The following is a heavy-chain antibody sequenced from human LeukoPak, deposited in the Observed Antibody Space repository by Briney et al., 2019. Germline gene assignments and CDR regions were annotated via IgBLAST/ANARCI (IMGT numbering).Heavy chain of an antibody. D-gene: IGHD6-13*01. V-gene: IGHV4-34*01. CDR2: INHSGST. CDR3: ARAIARIAAAGTAKRGNHWFDP. CDR1: GGSFSGYY. J-gene: IGHJ5*02. Sequence: PWETLSLTCAVYGGSFSGYYWSWIRQPPGKGLQWIGKINHSGSTNYNPSLKSRVTISVDTSKNQFSLKLSSVTAADTAVYYCARAIARIAAAGTAKRGNHWFDPCGQGTLVTVSS.